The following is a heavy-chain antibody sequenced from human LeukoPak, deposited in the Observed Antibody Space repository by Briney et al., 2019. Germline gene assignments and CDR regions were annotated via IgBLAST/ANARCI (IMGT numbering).Heavy chain of an antibody. Sequence: ASVKVSCKASGYTFTSYYMHWVRQAPGQGLEWMGIINPSGGSTSYAQKFQGRVTMTRDTSTSTVYMELSSLRSEDTAVYYCARTQYCGGDCLILDYWGQGTLVTVSS. J-gene: IGHJ4*02. CDR1: GYTFTSYY. D-gene: IGHD2-21*02. CDR2: INPSGGST. V-gene: IGHV1-46*01. CDR3: ARTQYCGGDCLILDY.